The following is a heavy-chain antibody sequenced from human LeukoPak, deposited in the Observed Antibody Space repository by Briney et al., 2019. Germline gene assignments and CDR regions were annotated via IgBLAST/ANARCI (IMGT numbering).Heavy chain of an antibody. CDR3: AKVRSRGAYGDYLNYFES. CDR2: ISGSGGST. V-gene: IGHV3-23*01. J-gene: IGHJ4*02. D-gene: IGHD4-17*01. Sequence: GGSLRLSCAASGFTFSSYAMSWVRQAPGKGLEWVSAISGSGGSTYHTDSAKGRFTISRDNAKNTLFLQMNSLRAADTAVYYCAKVRSRGAYGDYLNYFESWGQGTLVTVSS. CDR1: GFTFSSYA.